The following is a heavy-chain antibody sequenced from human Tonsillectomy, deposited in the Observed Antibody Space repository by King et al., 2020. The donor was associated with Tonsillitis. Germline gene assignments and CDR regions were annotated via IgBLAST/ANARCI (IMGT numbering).Heavy chain of an antibody. CDR2: ISSNGGST. V-gene: IGHV3-64D*06. D-gene: IGHD3-3*01. CDR1: GFIFSSYA. J-gene: IGHJ3*02. CDR3: VKGRTVYFCFDM. Sequence: VQLVESGGGLVQPGGSLRLSCSASGFIFSSYAMHWVRQAPGKGLEYVSAISSNGGSTYYADSVKGRFSISRDNSKNTLYFQMSSLRVEDTAVYYCVKGRTVYFCFDMGEEGTMVTVSS.